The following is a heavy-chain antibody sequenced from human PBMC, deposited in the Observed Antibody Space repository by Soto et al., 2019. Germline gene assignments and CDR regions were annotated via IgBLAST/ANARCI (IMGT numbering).Heavy chain of an antibody. CDR1: GFTFSSYS. D-gene: IGHD1-1*01. J-gene: IGHJ4*02. CDR3: ARDRGWNDERVFDY. CDR2: ISSSSSYI. V-gene: IGHV3-21*01. Sequence: EVQLVESGGGLVKPGGSLRLSCAASGFTFSSYSMNWVRQAPGKGLEWVSSISSSSSYIYYADSVKGRFTISRDNAKNSLYLQMNSLRAEDTAVYYCARDRGWNDERVFDYWGQGTLVTVSS.